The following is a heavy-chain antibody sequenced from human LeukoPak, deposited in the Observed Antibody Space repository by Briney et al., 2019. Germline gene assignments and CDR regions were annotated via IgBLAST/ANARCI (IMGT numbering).Heavy chain of an antibody. CDR3: AREGYYDSSGGDAFDI. D-gene: IGHD3-22*01. J-gene: IGHJ3*02. CDR1: GYTFTSYY. V-gene: IGHV1-46*01. CDR2: INPSSGST. Sequence: ASVKVSCKASGYTFTSYYMHWVRQAPGQGLEWMGIINPSSGSTSYAQKFQGRVTMTRDMSTSTVYMELSSLRSEDTAVYYCAREGYYDSSGGDAFDIWGQGTMVTVSS.